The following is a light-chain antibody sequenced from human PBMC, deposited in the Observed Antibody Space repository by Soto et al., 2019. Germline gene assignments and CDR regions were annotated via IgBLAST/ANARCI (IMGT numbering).Light chain of an antibody. CDR1: QSVSSSY. CDR3: QHYAMSPPFT. V-gene: IGKV3-20*01. Sequence: EIVLTQSPGTLSLSPGERATLSCRASQSVSSSYLGWYQQKPGQAPRLLIYDASSRATGVPDRFSGGGSGTDFTLTISRLEPEDFAVYYCQHYAMSPPFTFGPGTKMDIK. CDR2: DAS. J-gene: IGKJ3*01.